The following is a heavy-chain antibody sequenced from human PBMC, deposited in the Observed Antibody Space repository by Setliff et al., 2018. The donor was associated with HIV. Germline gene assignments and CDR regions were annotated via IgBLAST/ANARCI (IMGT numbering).Heavy chain of an antibody. V-gene: IGHV4-4*07. D-gene: IGHD1-26*01. J-gene: IGHJ4*02. CDR3: ARSMGAFDY. Sequence: SETLSLTCTVPGGSISAYYWSWIRQPAGKGLEYIGRIFAGGSTNDNPSLRSRVTISINTSKNQFSLELSSVTAADTAVYYCARSMGAFDYWGPGALVTVSS. CDR2: IFAGGST. CDR1: GGSISAYY.